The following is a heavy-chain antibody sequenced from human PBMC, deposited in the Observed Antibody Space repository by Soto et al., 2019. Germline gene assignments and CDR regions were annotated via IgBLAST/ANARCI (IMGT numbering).Heavy chain of an antibody. CDR1: AFTFSIYG. V-gene: IGHV3-23*01. CDR3: VKDRAISSMVRGIIIIPPGY. D-gene: IGHD3-10*01. J-gene: IGHJ4*02. Sequence: GGSLRLSFAASAFTFSIYGMSWVRQAPGKGLEWVSGISGSNDSTEYADSVKGRFTISRDNSKNTLYLQMNGLRADDTAVYYCVKDRAISSMVRGIIIIPPGYWGQGTQVTVSS. CDR2: ISGSNDST.